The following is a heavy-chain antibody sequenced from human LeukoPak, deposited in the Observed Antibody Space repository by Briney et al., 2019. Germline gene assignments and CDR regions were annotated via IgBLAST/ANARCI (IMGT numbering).Heavy chain of an antibody. CDR1: GFTFSSYG. CDR3: AKVATPNTLDAFDI. D-gene: IGHD1/OR15-1a*01. CDR2: ISLADTA. J-gene: IGHJ3*02. V-gene: IGHV3-23*01. Sequence: GGSLRLSCAASGFTFSSYGLSWVRQAPGKGLEWVSVISLADTASYADSVKGRFTISRDNSKSTVHLQMNSLRVDDTAVYYCAKVATPNTLDAFDIWGQGTMVTVSS.